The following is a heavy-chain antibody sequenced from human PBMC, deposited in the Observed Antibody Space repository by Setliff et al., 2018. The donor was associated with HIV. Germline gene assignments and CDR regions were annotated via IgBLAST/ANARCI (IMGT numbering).Heavy chain of an antibody. CDR2: IIASGGDT. Sequence: GGSLRLSCAASGFTFSSYAMSWVRQAPGKGLEWVSTIIASGGDTYFADSVKGRFTLSRDNSKNTLYLQMNSLRAEDTAVYYCATDTMTYPWGQGALVTVSS. V-gene: IGHV3-23*01. CDR3: ATDTMTYP. J-gene: IGHJ4*02. D-gene: IGHD3-22*01. CDR1: GFTFSSYA.